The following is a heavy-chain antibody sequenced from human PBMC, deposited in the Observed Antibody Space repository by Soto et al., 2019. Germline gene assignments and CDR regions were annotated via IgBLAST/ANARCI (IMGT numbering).Heavy chain of an antibody. D-gene: IGHD2-8*02. CDR1: GFTCSSYD. J-gene: IGHJ3*02. Sequence: GGSLRLSCAASGFTCSSYDMSWVRQAPGKGLEWVSTILVGGSTHYPDSVKGRFTISRDNSKNTAFLQMNSLTAGDTAVYYCAKATATGGGGFDICGQGKVVTVSS. CDR3: AKATATGGGGFDI. V-gene: IGHV3-23*01. CDR2: ILVGGST.